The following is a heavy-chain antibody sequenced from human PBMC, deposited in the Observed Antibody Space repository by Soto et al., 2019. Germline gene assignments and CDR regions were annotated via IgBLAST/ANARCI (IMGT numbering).Heavy chain of an antibody. V-gene: IGHV3-30-3*01. D-gene: IGHD6-19*01. CDR3: ARVSIAVAGNAYYFDY. J-gene: IGHJ4*02. CDR1: GFSFSSCA. CDR2: VSHDGSNK. Sequence: QVQLVESGGGVVQPGRSLRLSCAASGFSFSSCAMHWVRQAPGKGLEWVAVVSHDGSNKYYADSVKGRVTISRDNSINTVCLQMNSLRAEDTAVYYCARVSIAVAGNAYYFDYWGQGTLVTVSS.